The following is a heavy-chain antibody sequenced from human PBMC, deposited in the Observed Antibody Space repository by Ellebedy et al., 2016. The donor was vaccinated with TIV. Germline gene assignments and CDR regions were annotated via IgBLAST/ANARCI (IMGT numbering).Heavy chain of an antibody. Sequence: SGPTLVKPTQTLTLTCTFSGFSLSNARMGVSWIRQPPGKALEWLAHIFSNDEKSYSTSLKSRLTISKDTSKSQVVLTMTNMDPVDTATYYCARIKQFYSSGWYRNYFDYWGQGTLVTVSS. CDR3: ARIKQFYSSGWYRNYFDY. CDR2: IFSNDEK. J-gene: IGHJ4*02. CDR1: GFSLSNARMG. V-gene: IGHV2-26*01. D-gene: IGHD6-19*01.